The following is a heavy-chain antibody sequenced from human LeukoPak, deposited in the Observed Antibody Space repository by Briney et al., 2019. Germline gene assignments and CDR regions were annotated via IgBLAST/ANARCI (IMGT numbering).Heavy chain of an antibody. Sequence: GGSLRLSRAASGFTFSSYAMSWVRQAPGKGLEWVSAISGSGGSTYYADSVKGRFTISRDNSKNTLYLQMNSLRAEDTAVYYCAIDFLDYDDAFDIWGQGTMVTVSS. CDR2: ISGSGGST. CDR3: AIDFLDYDDAFDI. D-gene: IGHD4-17*01. CDR1: GFTFSSYA. V-gene: IGHV3-23*01. J-gene: IGHJ3*02.